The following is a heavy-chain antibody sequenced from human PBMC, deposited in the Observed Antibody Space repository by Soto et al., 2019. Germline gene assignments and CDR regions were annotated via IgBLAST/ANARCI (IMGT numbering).Heavy chain of an antibody. CDR1: GGSISSSSYY. J-gene: IGHJ5*02. V-gene: IGHV4-39*01. CDR3: ALGSSWSGVWFDP. CDR2: IYYSGST. Sequence: QLQLQESGPGLVKPSETLSLTCTVSGGSISSSSYYWGWIRQPPGKGLEWIGSIYYSGSTYYNPSLKSRVTISVDTSKNQFSLKLSSVTAADTAVYYCALGSSWSGVWFDPWGQGTLVTVSS. D-gene: IGHD6-13*01.